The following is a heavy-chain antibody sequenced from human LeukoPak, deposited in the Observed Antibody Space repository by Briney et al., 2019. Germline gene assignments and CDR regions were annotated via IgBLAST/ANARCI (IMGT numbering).Heavy chain of an antibody. Sequence: PGGSLRLSCAASGFTFSSYSMNWVRQAPGKGLEWVSYISSSSTIYYADSVKGRFTISRDNAKNSLYLQMNSLRDEDTAVYYCARDGRYSGSYYSHGRDIWGQGTMVTVSS. V-gene: IGHV3-48*02. D-gene: IGHD1-26*01. CDR3: ARDGRYSGSYYSHGRDI. CDR2: ISSSSTI. CDR1: GFTFSSYS. J-gene: IGHJ3*02.